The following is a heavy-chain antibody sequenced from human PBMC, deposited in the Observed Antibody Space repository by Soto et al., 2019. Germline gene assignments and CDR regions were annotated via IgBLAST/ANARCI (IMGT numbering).Heavy chain of an antibody. J-gene: IGHJ5*02. CDR1: GFTFSSYA. Sequence: EVQLLESGGGLVQPGGSLRLSCAASGFTFSSYAMSWVRQAPGKGLEWVSAISGSGGSTYYADSVKGRFTISRDNSKNALYLQMNSLRAEDTAVYYCAKALYYYGSGRGSDPWGQGTLVTVSS. V-gene: IGHV3-23*01. CDR2: ISGSGGST. CDR3: AKALYYYGSGRGSDP. D-gene: IGHD3-10*01.